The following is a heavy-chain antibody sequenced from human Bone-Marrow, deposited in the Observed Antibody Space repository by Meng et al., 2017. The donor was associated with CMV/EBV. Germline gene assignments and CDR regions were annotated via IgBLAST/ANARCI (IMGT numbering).Heavy chain of an antibody. D-gene: IGHD3-16*01. Sequence: ASVKVSCKASGYFFSDHFMHWVRQAPGQGLEWMGWIKPNSGNTNYAQNFQGRVTMTSDSSITTAYMELSRLTSDDTAVYYCARDHHWGADYCGQGTLVTVSS. CDR3: ARDHHWGADY. V-gene: IGHV1-2*02. CDR2: IKPNSGNT. CDR1: GYFFSDHF. J-gene: IGHJ4*02.